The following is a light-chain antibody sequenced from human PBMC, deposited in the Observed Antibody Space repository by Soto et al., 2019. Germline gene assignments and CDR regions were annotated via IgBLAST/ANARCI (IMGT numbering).Light chain of an antibody. CDR2: KVS. Sequence: DIHMTQSPATLSASVGDRVTITCRASQTVSPWLAWYQQKPGAAPHLLIYKVSNLESGVPSRFSGSGSGADFTLTIHGLQPDDFATYYCQQYNRWVTFGPGTKVEIK. J-gene: IGKJ1*01. V-gene: IGKV1-5*03. CDR1: QTVSPW. CDR3: QQYNRWVT.